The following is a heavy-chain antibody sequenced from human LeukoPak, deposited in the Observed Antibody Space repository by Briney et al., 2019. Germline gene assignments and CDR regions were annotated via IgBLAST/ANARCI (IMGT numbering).Heavy chain of an antibody. D-gene: IGHD6-19*01. Sequence: GRSLRLSCAASGFTFSSYGMHWVRQAPGKGLEWVAVISYDGSNKYYADSVKGRFTISRDNAKNTLYLQMNSLRAEDTAVYYCARAVAGPNWFDPWGQGTLVTVSS. CDR2: ISYDGSNK. J-gene: IGHJ5*02. CDR3: ARAVAGPNWFDP. V-gene: IGHV3-30*03. CDR1: GFTFSSYG.